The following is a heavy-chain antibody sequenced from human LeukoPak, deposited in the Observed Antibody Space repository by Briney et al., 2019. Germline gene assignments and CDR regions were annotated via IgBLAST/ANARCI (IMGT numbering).Heavy chain of an antibody. J-gene: IGHJ3*02. CDR2: ISGSGGST. D-gene: IGHD5-24*01. CDR3: AKQEDGAFDI. V-gene: IGHV3-23*01. Sequence: GGSLRLSCAASGFTFSSYAMSWVRQAPGRGLEWVSGISGSGGSTYYADSVKGRFTISRDNSKNTLYLQMNSLRAEDTAVYYCAKQEDGAFDIWGQGTMVTVSS. CDR1: GFTFSSYA.